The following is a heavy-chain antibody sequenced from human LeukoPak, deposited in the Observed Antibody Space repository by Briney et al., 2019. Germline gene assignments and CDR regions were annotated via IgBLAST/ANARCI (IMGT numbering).Heavy chain of an antibody. D-gene: IGHD5-18*01. CDR3: ARASGDTVDTTTMGSY. CDR2: ISSSSAYI. CDR1: GFTFSTYS. J-gene: IGHJ4*02. V-gene: IGHV3-21*01. Sequence: PGGSLRLSCAASGFTFSTYSMNWVRQAPGKGLERVSSISSSSAYIYYADSVKGRFTISRDNAKNSLYLQMNCLRAEDTAVYYCARASGDTVDTTTMGSYWGQGTLVTVSS.